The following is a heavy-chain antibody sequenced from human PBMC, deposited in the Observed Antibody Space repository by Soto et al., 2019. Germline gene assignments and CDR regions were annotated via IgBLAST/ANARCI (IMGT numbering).Heavy chain of an antibody. CDR3: ARLVYDSRLNYLYFDH. CDR2: IYSRGNT. CDR1: GGSISSDY. Sequence: SETLSLTCTVSGGSISSDYWSWIRQSPGKGLEWIGYIYSRGNTNYNPSLNSRVTISVDTSRTQFSLRLSSVTAADTGKYYCARLVYDSRLNYLYFDHWGQGTLVTVSS. J-gene: IGHJ4*02. D-gene: IGHD3-22*01. V-gene: IGHV4-59*12.